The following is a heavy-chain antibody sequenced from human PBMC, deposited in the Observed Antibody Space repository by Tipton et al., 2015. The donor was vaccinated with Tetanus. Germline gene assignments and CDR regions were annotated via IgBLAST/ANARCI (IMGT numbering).Heavy chain of an antibody. D-gene: IGHD3-10*01. V-gene: IGHV4-61*01. Sequence: TLSLTCTVSGGSVSSGSYHWSWIRQPPGKGLEWIGYIYYSGSTNYNPSLKSRVTISVDTSKNQFSLKLSSVTAADTAVYYCARGGFGEFPDYWGQGTLVTVSS. CDR1: GGSVSSGSYH. J-gene: IGHJ4*02. CDR3: ARGGFGEFPDY. CDR2: IYYSGST.